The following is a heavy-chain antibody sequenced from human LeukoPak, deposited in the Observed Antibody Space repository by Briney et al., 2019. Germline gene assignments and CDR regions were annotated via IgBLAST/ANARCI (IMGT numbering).Heavy chain of an antibody. Sequence: ASVKVSCKAAGGTFSSYASSGGRQAPGRGREWMGGIIPIFGTANYAQKFQGRVTITADESTSTAYMELSSLRSEDTAVYYCARVLSSGSYYGFDYWGQGTLVTVSS. CDR2: IIPIFGTA. CDR3: ARVLSSGSYYGFDY. D-gene: IGHD1-26*01. CDR1: GGTFSSYA. J-gene: IGHJ4*02. V-gene: IGHV1-69*13.